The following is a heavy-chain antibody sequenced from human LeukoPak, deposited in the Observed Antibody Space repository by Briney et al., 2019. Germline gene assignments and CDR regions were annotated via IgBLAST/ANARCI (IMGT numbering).Heavy chain of an antibody. D-gene: IGHD2-15*01. V-gene: IGHV3-13*01. CDR1: GFTFSSYD. CDR2: IGTAGDT. Sequence: GGSLRLSCAASGFTFSSYDMHWVRQATGKGLEWVSAIGTAGDTYYPGSVKGRFTISRENAKNSLYLQMNSLRAGDTAVYYCARVGYCSGGSCGLDIWGQGTMVTVSS. CDR3: ARVGYCSGGSCGLDI. J-gene: IGHJ3*02.